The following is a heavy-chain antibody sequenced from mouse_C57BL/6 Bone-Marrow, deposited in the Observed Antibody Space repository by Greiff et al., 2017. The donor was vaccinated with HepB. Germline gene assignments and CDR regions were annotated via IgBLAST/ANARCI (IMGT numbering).Heavy chain of an antibody. J-gene: IGHJ3*01. CDR3: ARSPLITTVAPPY. Sequence: EVKLMESGGDLVKPGGSLKLSCAASGFTFSSYGMSWVRQTPDKRLEWVATISSGGSYTYSPDSVKGRFTISRDNAKNTLYRQMSSLKSEDTAMYYCARSPLITTVAPPYGGQGTLVTVSA. D-gene: IGHD1-1*01. V-gene: IGHV5-6*01. CDR2: ISSGGSYT. CDR1: GFTFSSYG.